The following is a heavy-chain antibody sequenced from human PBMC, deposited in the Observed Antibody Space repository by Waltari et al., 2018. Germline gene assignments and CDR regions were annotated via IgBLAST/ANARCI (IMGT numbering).Heavy chain of an antibody. Sequence: QVQLVESGGGVVQPGRSLRLSCAASGFTFSSYGMHWVRQAPGKGLEWVAVIWYDGSNKYYADSVKGRFTISRDNSKNTLYLQMNSLRAEDTAMYYCAKDSYPIAAAGPDAFDIWGQGTMVTVSS. CDR2: IWYDGSNK. D-gene: IGHD6-13*01. CDR3: AKDSYPIAAAGPDAFDI. J-gene: IGHJ3*02. V-gene: IGHV3-30*18. CDR1: GFTFSSYG.